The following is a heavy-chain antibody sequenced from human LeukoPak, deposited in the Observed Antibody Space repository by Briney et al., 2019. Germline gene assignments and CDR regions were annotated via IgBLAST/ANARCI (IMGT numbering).Heavy chain of an antibody. D-gene: IGHD3-10*01. Sequence: GGSLRLSCAATGITVSSDYMSWVRQAPGKGLEWVSVIYSGGSTYYADSVKGRFTISRDNSKNSLYLQINSLRAEDTAVYYCARSLGAARGFDYWGQGTLVTVSS. CDR3: ARSLGAARGFDY. CDR2: IYSGGST. V-gene: IGHV3-66*01. CDR1: GITVSSDY. J-gene: IGHJ4*02.